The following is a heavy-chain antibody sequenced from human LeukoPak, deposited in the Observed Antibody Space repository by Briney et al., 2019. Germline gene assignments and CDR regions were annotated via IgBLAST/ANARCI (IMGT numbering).Heavy chain of an antibody. CDR1: GYTFTSYG. J-gene: IGHJ3*02. V-gene: IGHV1-18*04. Sequence: EASVKVSCKASGYTFTSYGISWVRQAPGQGLEWMGWISAYNGSTNYAQKLQGRVTMTTDTSTSTAYMELRSLRSDDTAVYYCARDCRGYSYGCDDAFDIWGQGTMVTVSS. D-gene: IGHD5-18*01. CDR3: ARDCRGYSYGCDDAFDI. CDR2: ISAYNGST.